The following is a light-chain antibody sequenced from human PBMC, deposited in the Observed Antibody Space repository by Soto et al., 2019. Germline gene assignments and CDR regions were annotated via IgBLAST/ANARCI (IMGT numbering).Light chain of an antibody. Sequence: EIVLTQSPGTLSLSPGERATLSCRAGQSFSGSYLGWYQQKLGQAPRLLIYDVSSRATGIPDRFSGSGSGTDFTLTISRLEPEDFAVYYCQQYGSSPGTFGQGTKLEIK. V-gene: IGKV3-20*01. CDR2: DVS. CDR3: QQYGSSPGT. J-gene: IGKJ2*01. CDR1: QSFSGSY.